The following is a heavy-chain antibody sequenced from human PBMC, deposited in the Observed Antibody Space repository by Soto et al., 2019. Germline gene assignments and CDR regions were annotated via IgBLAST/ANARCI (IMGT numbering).Heavy chain of an antibody. CDR1: PESFSVHY. J-gene: IGHJ4*02. CDR3: TRGFAMVRGILN. CDR2: IDHSGST. D-gene: IGHD3-10*01. V-gene: IGHV4-34*01. Sequence: QVQLQQWGAGLLKPSETLSLTCSVYPESFSVHYCNWIRQSPGKGLEWIGEIDHSGSTSYNPSLKSRVTISLDTSKHQFSLKLTSVTAADTAVYFCTRGFAMVRGILNWGQGTLVTVSS.